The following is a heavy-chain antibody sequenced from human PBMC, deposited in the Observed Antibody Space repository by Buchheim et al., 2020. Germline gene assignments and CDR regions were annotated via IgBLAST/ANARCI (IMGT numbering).Heavy chain of an antibody. CDR2: ISSSGSTI. Sequence: EVQLVESGGGLVQPGGSLRLSCAASGFTFSSYEMNWVRQAPGKGLEWVSYISSSGSTIYYADSVKGRFTISRDNAKNSLYLQMNSLRAEDTAVYYCARDRDRSGFWRVRGVYYYYYGMDVWGQGTT. CDR3: ARDRDRSGFWRVRGVYYYYYGMDV. D-gene: IGHD3-3*01. V-gene: IGHV3-48*03. J-gene: IGHJ6*02. CDR1: GFTFSSYE.